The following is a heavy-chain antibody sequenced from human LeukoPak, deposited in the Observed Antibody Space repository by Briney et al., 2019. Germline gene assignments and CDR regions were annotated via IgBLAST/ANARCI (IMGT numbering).Heavy chain of an antibody. CDR2: ISAYNGNT. J-gene: IGHJ4*02. Sequence: ASVKVSCKAPGYTFTSYGISWVRQAPGQGLEWMGWISAYNGNTNYAQKLQGRVTMTTDTSTSTAYMELRSLRSDDTAVYYCARDLMNYDISTGYYGRKGTLDYWGQGTLVTVSS. CDR1: GYTFTSYG. D-gene: IGHD3-9*01. CDR3: ARDLMNYDISTGYYGRKGTLDY. V-gene: IGHV1-18*01.